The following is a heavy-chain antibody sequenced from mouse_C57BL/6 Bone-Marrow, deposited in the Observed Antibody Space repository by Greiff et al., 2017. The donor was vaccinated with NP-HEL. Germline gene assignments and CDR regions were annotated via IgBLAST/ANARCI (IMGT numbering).Heavy chain of an antibody. CDR3: ARRYDGSKCYFDY. J-gene: IGHJ2*01. CDR1: GYTFTSYW. D-gene: IGHD1-1*01. CDR2: IDPSDSYT. Sequence: QVQLQQPGAELVMPGASVKLSCKASGYTFTSYWLHWVKQRPGQGLEWIGEIDPSDSYTNYNQKFKGKSTLTVDKSSSTAYMQLSSLTSEDSAVYYCARRYDGSKCYFDYWGQGTTLTVSS. V-gene: IGHV1-69*01.